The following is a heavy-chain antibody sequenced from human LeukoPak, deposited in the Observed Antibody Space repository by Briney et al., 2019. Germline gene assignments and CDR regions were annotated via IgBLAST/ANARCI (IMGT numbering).Heavy chain of an antibody. Sequence: GGSLRLSCTASGFTFGDYAMTWVRQAPGKGLEWVSAITGSGGSTYYADSVKGRFTISRDNAKNSLYLQMNSLRAEDTAVYYCARDLNDLLLWFGESPRWGQGTLVTVSS. CDR3: ARDLNDLLLWFGESPR. CDR1: GFTFGDYA. CDR2: ITGSGGST. V-gene: IGHV3-23*01. J-gene: IGHJ4*02. D-gene: IGHD3-10*01.